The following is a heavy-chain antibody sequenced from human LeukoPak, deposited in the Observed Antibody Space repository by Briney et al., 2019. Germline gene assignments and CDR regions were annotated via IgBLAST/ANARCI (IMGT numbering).Heavy chain of an antibody. D-gene: IGHD6-13*01. CDR1: GFTFSSYS. Sequence: GGSLRLSCAASGFTFSSYSMNWVRQAPGKGLEWVSSISSSSSCIYYADSVKGRFTISRDNAKNSLYLQMNSLRAEDTAVYYCAREWQQLVRTPFDPWGQGTLVTVSS. CDR3: AREWQQLVRTPFDP. J-gene: IGHJ5*02. CDR2: ISSSSSCI. V-gene: IGHV3-21*01.